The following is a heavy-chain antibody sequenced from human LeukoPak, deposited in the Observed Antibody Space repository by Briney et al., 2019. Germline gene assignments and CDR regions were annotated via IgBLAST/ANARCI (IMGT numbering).Heavy chain of an antibody. CDR2: IRYDGSNK. Sequence: PGGSLRLSCAASGFTFSSYGMHWVRQAPGKGLEWVAFIRYDGSNKYYADSVKGRFTISRDNSKNTLYLQMNSLRAEDTAVYYCARAQGLAVAGPAFDIWGQGTMVTVSS. CDR3: ARAQGLAVAGPAFDI. CDR1: GFTFSSYG. V-gene: IGHV3-30*02. D-gene: IGHD6-19*01. J-gene: IGHJ3*02.